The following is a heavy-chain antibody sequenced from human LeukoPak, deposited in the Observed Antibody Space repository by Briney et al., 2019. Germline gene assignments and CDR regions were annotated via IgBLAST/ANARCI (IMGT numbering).Heavy chain of an antibody. V-gene: IGHV4-59*12. D-gene: IGHD2-15*01. CDR2: VHYSGST. J-gene: IGHJ6*02. CDR1: GGSISGYY. CDR3: ARGTGYCSGGSCYPYYYGMDV. Sequence: SETLSLTCTVSGGSISGYYYYWIRQPPGKGLEWIGYVHYSGSTNYSPSLKSRLTISIDKSKNQFSLKLSSVTAADTAVYYCARGTGYCSGGSCYPYYYGMDVWGQGTTVTVSS.